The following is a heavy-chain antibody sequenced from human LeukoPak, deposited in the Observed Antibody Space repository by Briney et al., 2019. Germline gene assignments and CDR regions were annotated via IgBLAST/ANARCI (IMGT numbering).Heavy chain of an antibody. D-gene: IGHD4-23*01. V-gene: IGHV3-23*01. CDR2: ITGSGGSS. CDR1: GFTFSSYA. CDR3: AKGPRGNSYFDH. J-gene: IGHJ4*02. Sequence: GGSLRLSCAASGFTFSSYAMSWVRQAPGKGLEWVSEITGSGGSSYYADSVKGRFTISRDNSKNTLYLQMNSLRAEDTAVYYCAKGPRGNSYFDHWGQGTLVTVSS.